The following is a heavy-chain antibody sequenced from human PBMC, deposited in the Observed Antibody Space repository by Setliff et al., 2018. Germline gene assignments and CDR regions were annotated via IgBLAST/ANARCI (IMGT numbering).Heavy chain of an antibody. D-gene: IGHD1-26*01. CDR1: GGSISSGGYY. Sequence: PSETLSLTCTVSGGSISSGGYYWSWIRQHPGKGLEWIGYIYYSGSTYYNPSLKSRVTISVDTSKNQFSLKLSSVTAADTAVYYCARSPEVGATTYYYYYYMDVWGKGTTGTVSS. J-gene: IGHJ6*03. CDR2: IYYSGST. CDR3: ARSPEVGATTYYYYYYMDV. V-gene: IGHV4-31*03.